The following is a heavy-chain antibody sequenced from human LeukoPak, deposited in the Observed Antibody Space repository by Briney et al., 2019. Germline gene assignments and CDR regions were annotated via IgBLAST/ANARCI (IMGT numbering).Heavy chain of an antibody. CDR1: GGSISSYY. J-gene: IGHJ3*02. CDR2: IYYSGST. CDR3: ARIQGSDDAFDI. Sequence: SSETLSLTCTVSGGSISSYYWSWIRQPPGKGLEWIGYIYYSGSTNYNPSLKSRVTISVDTSKNQFSLKLSSVTAADTAVYYCARIQGSDDAFDIWGQGTMVTVSS. V-gene: IGHV4-59*01. D-gene: IGHD3-10*01.